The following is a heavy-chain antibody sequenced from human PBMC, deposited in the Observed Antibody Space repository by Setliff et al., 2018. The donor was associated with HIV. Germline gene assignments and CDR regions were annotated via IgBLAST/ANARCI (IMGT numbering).Heavy chain of an antibody. D-gene: IGHD3-3*01. Sequence: GESLKISCAASGFTFSNFWMDWVRQAPGKGLEWVATIKKDGSEIYYVDSVKGRFTISRDNARTSLYLEMSSLRVEDTAVYLCARVPEIQLSGLVTSWGAFDVWGQGTRVTVSS. J-gene: IGHJ3*01. CDR2: IKKDGSEI. CDR1: GFTFSNFW. CDR3: ARVPEIQLSGLVTSWGAFDV. V-gene: IGHV3-7*03.